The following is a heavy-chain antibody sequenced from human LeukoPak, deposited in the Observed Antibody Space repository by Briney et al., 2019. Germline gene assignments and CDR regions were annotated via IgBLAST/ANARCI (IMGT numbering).Heavy chain of an antibody. CDR3: AKDRRRWLQPGYFDY. CDR2: ISSSSSYI. Sequence: GGSLRLSCAASGFTFSSYSMNWVRQAPGKGLEWVSSISSSSSYIYYADSVKGRFTISRDNSKNTLYLQMNSLRAEDTAVNYCAKDRRRWLQPGYFDYWGQGTLVTVSS. D-gene: IGHD5-24*01. J-gene: IGHJ4*02. CDR1: GFTFSSYS. V-gene: IGHV3-21*04.